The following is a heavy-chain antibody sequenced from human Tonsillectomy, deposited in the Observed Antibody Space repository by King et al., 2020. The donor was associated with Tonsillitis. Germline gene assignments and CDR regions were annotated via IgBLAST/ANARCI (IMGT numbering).Heavy chain of an antibody. V-gene: IGHV1-18*01. CDR1: DYTFTNYA. J-gene: IGHJ5*02. CDR3: ARSRLEEGEISFGEMTNWFDP. CDR2: ISANNGNT. D-gene: IGHD3-10*01. Sequence: VQLVESGAEVEKPGASVKVSCKASDYTFTNYAITWLRQAPGQGLEWMGRISANNGNTNYAQKFQGRLTMTTDTSTTTAYMELRSLRSDDTAVYYCARSRLEEGEISFGEMTNWFDPWGQGTLVTVSS.